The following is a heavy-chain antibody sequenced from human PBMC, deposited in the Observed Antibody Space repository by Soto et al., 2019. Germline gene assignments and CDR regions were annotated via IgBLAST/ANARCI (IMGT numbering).Heavy chain of an antibody. CDR3: AKDKGERTTVTTSYYYYYGMDV. D-gene: IGHD4-17*01. CDR1: GFTFSSYG. CDR2: ISYDGSNK. Sequence: ESGGGVVQPGRSLRLSCAASGFTFSSYGMHWVRQAPGKGLEWVAVISYDGSNKYYADSVKGRFTISRDNSKNTLYLQMXSLRAEDTAVYYCAKDKGERTTVTTSYYYYYGMDVWGQGTTVTVSS. V-gene: IGHV3-30*18. J-gene: IGHJ6*02.